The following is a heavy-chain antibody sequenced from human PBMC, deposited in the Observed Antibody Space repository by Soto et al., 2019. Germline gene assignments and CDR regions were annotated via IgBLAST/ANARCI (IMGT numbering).Heavy chain of an antibody. J-gene: IGHJ4*02. CDR3: TTEYGDNRYYFDY. CDR1: VFTCSNAW. V-gene: IGHV3-15*01. Sequence: WRSLRLSCSASVFTCSNAWMSWFRQAPGKGLEWVGRIKSKTDGGTTDYAAPVKGRFTISRDDSKNTLYLQMNSLKTEDTAVYYCTTEYGDNRYYFDYWGQGTLVTVSS. CDR2: IKSKTDGGTT. D-gene: IGHD4-17*01.